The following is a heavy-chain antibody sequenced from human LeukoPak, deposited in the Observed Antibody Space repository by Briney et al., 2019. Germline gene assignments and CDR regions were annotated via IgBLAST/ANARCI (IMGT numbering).Heavy chain of an antibody. D-gene: IGHD6-19*01. Sequence: GGSLRLSCAASGFTFSSYWMHWVRQAPGKGLVWVSRINSDGSSTSYADSVKGRFTTSRDNAKNTLYLQMNSLRAEDTAVYYCARAAYSSGWYGSRVGYYYGMDVWGQGTTVTVSS. CDR2: INSDGSST. V-gene: IGHV3-74*01. CDR1: GFTFSSYW. J-gene: IGHJ6*02. CDR3: ARAAYSSGWYGSRVGYYYGMDV.